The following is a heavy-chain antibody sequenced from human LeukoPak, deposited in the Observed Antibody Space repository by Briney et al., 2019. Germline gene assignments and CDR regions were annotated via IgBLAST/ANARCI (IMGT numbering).Heavy chain of an antibody. Sequence: PGGSLRLSCAASGFTFSSYGMHWVRQAPGKGLEWVAVIWYDGSNKYYADSVKGRFTISRGNSKNTLYLQMNSLRAEDTAVYYCARASWELRPSGYFDYWGQGTLVTVSS. D-gene: IGHD1-26*01. CDR2: IWYDGSNK. CDR1: GFTFSSYG. CDR3: ARASWELRPSGYFDY. V-gene: IGHV3-33*01. J-gene: IGHJ4*02.